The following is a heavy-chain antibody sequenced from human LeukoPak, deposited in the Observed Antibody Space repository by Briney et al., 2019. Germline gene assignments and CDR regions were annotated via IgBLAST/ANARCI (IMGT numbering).Heavy chain of an antibody. V-gene: IGHV3-23*01. D-gene: IGHD4-17*01. Sequence: PGGSLRLSCAASGFTLSSYAVSWVRQGPGKGLEWVSAISVSGNTYHADSVKGRFTISRDNSQNTLYLQMNSLRPEDTAVYYCAKGGASVTRYVDYWGQGTLVTVSS. CDR2: ISVSGNT. CDR3: AKGGASVTRYVDY. CDR1: GFTLSSYA. J-gene: IGHJ4*02.